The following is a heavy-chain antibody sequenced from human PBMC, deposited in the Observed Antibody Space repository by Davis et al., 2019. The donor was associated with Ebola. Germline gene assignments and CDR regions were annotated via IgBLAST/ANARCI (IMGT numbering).Heavy chain of an antibody. CDR2: IYPGDSDT. CDR3: ASLRRTITGMDDGFDV. V-gene: IGHV5-51*01. D-gene: IGHD1-20*01. Sequence: GESLKISCKGSEYIFTNYWIGWVRQMPGKGLEWMGIIYPGDSDTRYSPSFQGQIIISAAKSTRTAYLQWGRLKASDTAMYYCASLRRTITGMDDGFDVWGQGTMVTVSS. CDR1: EYIFTNYW. J-gene: IGHJ3*01.